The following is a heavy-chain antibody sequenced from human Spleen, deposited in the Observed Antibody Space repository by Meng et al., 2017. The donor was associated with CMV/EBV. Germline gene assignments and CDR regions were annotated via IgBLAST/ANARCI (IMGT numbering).Heavy chain of an antibody. CDR2: INHSGST. J-gene: IGHJ4*02. CDR3: AKILGYCSGGSCLDPDY. Sequence: YGGSFSGYYWSWIRQPPGKGLEWIGEINHSGSTNYNPSLKSRVTISVDTSKNQFSLKLSSVTAADTAVYYCAKILGYCSGGSCLDPDYWGQGTLVTVSS. D-gene: IGHD2-15*01. V-gene: IGHV4-34*01. CDR1: GGSFSGYY.